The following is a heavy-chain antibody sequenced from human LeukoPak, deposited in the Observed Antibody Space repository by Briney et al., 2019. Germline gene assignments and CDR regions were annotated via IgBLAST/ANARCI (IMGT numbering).Heavy chain of an antibody. V-gene: IGHV3-74*01. J-gene: IGHJ2*01. CDR1: GFTFSSHW. D-gene: IGHD6-19*01. CDR2: IKSDGSST. CDR3: TRAPQTLSGWNNWYFDL. Sequence: GGSLRLSCAASGFTFSSHWMHWVRQAPGKGLVWVSRIKSDGSSTYYADSVKGRFTISRDNAKNTLYLQMNSLRAEDTAVYYCTRAPQTLSGWNNWYFDLWGRGTLVTVSS.